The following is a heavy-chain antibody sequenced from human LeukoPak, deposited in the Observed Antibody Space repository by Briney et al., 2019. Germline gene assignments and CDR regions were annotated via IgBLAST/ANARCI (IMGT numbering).Heavy chain of an antibody. J-gene: IGHJ4*02. CDR1: GYXFTSYG. CDR3: ASGPVVVVAAMEGFDY. D-gene: IGHD2-15*01. CDR2: ISAYNGNT. Sequence: GASVKVSCKASGYXFTSYGISWVRQAPGQGLEWMGWISAYNGNTNYAQKLQGRVTMTTDTSTSTAYMELRSLRSDGTAVYYCASGPVVVVAAMEGFDYWGQGTLVTVSS. V-gene: IGHV1-18*01.